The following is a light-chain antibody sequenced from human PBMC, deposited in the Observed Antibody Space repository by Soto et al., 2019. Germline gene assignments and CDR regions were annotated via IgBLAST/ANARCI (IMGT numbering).Light chain of an antibody. J-gene: IGKJ4*01. CDR2: AAS. CDR3: QQYGSSPLT. V-gene: IGKV3-20*01. Sequence: EIVLTQSPDTLSLSPGESATLSCRASQSVRSSYLAWYQQTPGQTPRLLIYAASSRATGIPDRFSGSGSGTDFTLTISRLEPEDFAVYYCQQYGSSPLTFGGGTKVDI. CDR1: QSVRSSY.